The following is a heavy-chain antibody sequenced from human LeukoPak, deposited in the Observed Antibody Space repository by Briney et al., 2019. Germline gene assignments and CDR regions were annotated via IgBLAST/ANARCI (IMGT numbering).Heavy chain of an antibody. CDR2: ISPYNGNT. Sequence: ASVKVSCKPSGYTFNTFGITWVRQAPGQGLEWMGWISPYNGNTQYAQKFQGRATLTTDTSSSTAYMELRSLRYDDTAVYYCARRPHEGSGYPDHWGQGTLVSVSS. V-gene: IGHV1-18*01. CDR3: ARRPHEGSGYPDH. CDR1: GYTFNTFG. D-gene: IGHD3-22*01. J-gene: IGHJ4*02.